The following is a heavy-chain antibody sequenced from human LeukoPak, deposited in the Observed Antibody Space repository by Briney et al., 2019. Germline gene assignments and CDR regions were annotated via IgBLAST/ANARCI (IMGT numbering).Heavy chain of an antibody. D-gene: IGHD6-19*01. CDR1: GFTFSSYS. CDR2: ISSSSSTI. V-gene: IGHV3-48*01. Sequence: GGSLRLSCAASGFTFSSYSMNWVRQAPGKGLEWVSYISSSSSTIYYADSVKGRFTISRDNSKNTLYLQMNSLRAEDTAVYYCARDGPRYSSGWYNWFDPWGQGTLVTVSS. J-gene: IGHJ5*02. CDR3: ARDGPRYSSGWYNWFDP.